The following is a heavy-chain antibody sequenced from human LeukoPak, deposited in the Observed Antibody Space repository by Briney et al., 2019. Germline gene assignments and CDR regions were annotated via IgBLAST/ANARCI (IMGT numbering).Heavy chain of an antibody. V-gene: IGHV4-34*01. CDR2: INHSGST. D-gene: IGHD2-15*01. Sequence: PSETLSLTCAVYGGSFSGYYWSWIRQPPGKGLEWIGEINHSGSTNYNPSLKSRVTISVDTSKNQFSLKLSSVTAADTAVYYCARRSYCSGGSCYSDYFDYWGQGTLVTVSS. CDR1: GGSFSGYY. CDR3: ARRSYCSGGSCYSDYFDY. J-gene: IGHJ4*02.